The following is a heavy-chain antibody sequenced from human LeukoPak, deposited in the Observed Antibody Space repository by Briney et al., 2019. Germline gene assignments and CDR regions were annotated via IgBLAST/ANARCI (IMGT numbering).Heavy chain of an antibody. Sequence: PSETLSLTCIVSGDSISSSSYYWGWIRQPPGKGLEYLGNIYYSGSTYYNPSLKSQVTISVDTSKNQFSLKLSSVTAADTAVYYCARDSSGGAPVDYWGQGTLVTVSS. D-gene: IGHD6-19*01. J-gene: IGHJ4*02. CDR2: IYYSGST. CDR3: ARDSSGGAPVDY. V-gene: IGHV4-39*07. CDR1: GDSISSSSYY.